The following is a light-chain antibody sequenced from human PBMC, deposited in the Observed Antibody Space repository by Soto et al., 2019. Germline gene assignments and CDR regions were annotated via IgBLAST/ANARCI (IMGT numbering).Light chain of an antibody. CDR3: QQYGSSGT. CDR2: GAS. Sequence: DIVLTPSPGTLSLSPGERATLSCRASQSVSNNYLAWYQQKPGQAPRLLIYGASNRATGIPDRFSGSGSGTDFTLTISRLEPEDFAEYYCQQYGSSGTFGQGTKVDIK. V-gene: IGKV3-20*01. J-gene: IGKJ1*01. CDR1: QSVSNNY.